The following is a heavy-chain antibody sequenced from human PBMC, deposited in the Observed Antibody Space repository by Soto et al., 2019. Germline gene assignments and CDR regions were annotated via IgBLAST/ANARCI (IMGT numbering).Heavy chain of an antibody. D-gene: IGHD2-8*01. Sequence: GESLKISCAASGFTFSSYAMSWVRQAPGKGLGWVSAISGSGGSTYYADSVKGRFTISRDNSKNTLYLQMNSLRAEDTAVYYCAKAFGYCTNGVCPYYFDYWGQGTLVTVSS. J-gene: IGHJ4*02. CDR2: ISGSGGST. CDR1: GFTFSSYA. CDR3: AKAFGYCTNGVCPYYFDY. V-gene: IGHV3-23*01.